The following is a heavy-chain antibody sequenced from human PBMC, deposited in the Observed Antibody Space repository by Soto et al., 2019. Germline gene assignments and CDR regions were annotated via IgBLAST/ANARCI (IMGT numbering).Heavy chain of an antibody. V-gene: IGHV1-18*01. CDR1: GYTFTSYG. J-gene: IGHJ4*02. CDR3: ARDKGYYDSSGYYYSADY. Sequence: QVQLVQSGAEVKKPGASVKVSCKASGYTFTSYGISWVRQAPGQGLEWMGWISAYNGNTNYAQKLQGRVTMTTDTSTSTAYMELTSLRSDDTAVYYCARDKGYYDSSGYYYSADYWGQGTLVTVSS. CDR2: ISAYNGNT. D-gene: IGHD3-22*01.